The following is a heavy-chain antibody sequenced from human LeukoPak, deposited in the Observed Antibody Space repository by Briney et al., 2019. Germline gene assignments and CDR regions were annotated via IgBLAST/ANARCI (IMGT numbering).Heavy chain of an antibody. D-gene: IGHD3-16*02. Sequence: SETLSLTCTVSGGSISSYYWSWIRQPAGKGLEWTGRIYTSGSTNYNPSLKSRVTISVDKSKNQFSLKLSSVTAADTAVYYCARDLSGVLDWFDPWGQGTLVTVSS. CDR2: IYTSGST. CDR3: ARDLSGVLDWFDP. J-gene: IGHJ5*02. V-gene: IGHV4-4*07. CDR1: GGSISSYY.